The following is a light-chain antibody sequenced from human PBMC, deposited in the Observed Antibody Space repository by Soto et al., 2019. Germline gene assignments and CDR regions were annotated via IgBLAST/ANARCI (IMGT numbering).Light chain of an antibody. V-gene: IGLV1-47*01. CDR2: RNN. CDR3: AAWDDNLSGLYV. J-gene: IGLJ1*01. CDR1: SSNIGSNY. Sequence: QSALTQPPSASGTPGQRVTISCSGSSSNIGSNYVYWYQQLPGTAPKLLIYRNNQRPSGVPDRFSGSKSGTSASLAISGLRSEDEADYYCAAWDDNLSGLYVFGTGTKV.